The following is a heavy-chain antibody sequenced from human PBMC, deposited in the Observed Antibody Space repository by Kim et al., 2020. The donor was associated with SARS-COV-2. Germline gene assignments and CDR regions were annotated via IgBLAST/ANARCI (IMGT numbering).Heavy chain of an antibody. D-gene: IGHD6-19*01. CDR2: VFYGGST. J-gene: IGHJ3*01. CDR1: GGPINTGTHY. V-gene: IGHV4-39*01. Sequence: SETLSLTCIVSGGPINTGTHYWGWIRQSPGKGLEWIGSVFYGGSTDYNPSLKSRVSISVDTSQRQLSLRLTSVTAADTAVYYCARRPQYSGGWTGGFDVWGQGTLVTVSS. CDR3: ARRPQYSGGWTGGFDV.